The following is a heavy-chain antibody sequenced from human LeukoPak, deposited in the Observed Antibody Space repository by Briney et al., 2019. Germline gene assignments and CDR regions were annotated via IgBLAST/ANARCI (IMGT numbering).Heavy chain of an antibody. CDR1: GGSISSSSYY. CDR2: IYYSGST. V-gene: IGHV4-39*02. J-gene: IGHJ5*02. CDR3: ARDVRSGSYFGWFDP. D-gene: IGHD3-10*01. Sequence: SETLSLTCTVSGGSISSSSYYWGWIRQPPGKGRECIGSIYYSGSTYYNPSLKSRVTISVDTFKNQFSLKLSSVTAADTAVYYCARDVRSGSYFGWFDPWGQGTLVTVSS.